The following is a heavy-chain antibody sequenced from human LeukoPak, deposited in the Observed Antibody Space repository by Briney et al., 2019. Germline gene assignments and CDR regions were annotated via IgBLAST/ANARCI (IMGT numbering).Heavy chain of an antibody. D-gene: IGHD3-16*01. CDR2: ISGSGGST. CDR3: AKDRDDYVWGSYLGAFDI. CDR1: GFTFSSYA. J-gene: IGHJ3*02. Sequence: GGSLRLSCAASGFTFSSYAMSWVRQAPGKGLEWVSLISGSGGSTYYADSVKGRFTISRDNSKNTLYLQMNSPRAEDTAVFYCAKDRDDYVWGSYLGAFDIWGQGTMVTVSS. V-gene: IGHV3-23*01.